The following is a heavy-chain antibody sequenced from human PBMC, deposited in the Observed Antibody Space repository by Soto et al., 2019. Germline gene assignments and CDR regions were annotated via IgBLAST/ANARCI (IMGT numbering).Heavy chain of an antibody. J-gene: IGHJ4*02. CDR1: GFTFSRYG. CDR3: ARDVRGSYFDY. Sequence: QVQLVESGGGVVQPGRSLRLSCAASGFTFSRYGMHWVRQAPGKGLEWVAVIWYDGSNKYYADSVKGRFTISRVNSKNTLYLEMNSLRAEDTAVHYCARDVRGSYFDYWGQGTLVTVSS. V-gene: IGHV3-33*01. CDR2: IWYDGSNK.